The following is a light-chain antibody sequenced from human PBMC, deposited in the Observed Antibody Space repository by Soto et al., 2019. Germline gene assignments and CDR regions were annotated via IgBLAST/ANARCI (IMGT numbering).Light chain of an antibody. CDR1: QGISSF. CDR3: QQYLSYPYT. J-gene: IGKJ2*01. V-gene: IGKV1-8*01. CDR2: AAA. Sequence: AIRMTQSPSSISASTGDRVTITCRARQGISSFLAWSQQKPGKSPTLLIYAAATLQRGAPSRFSASGSGTDFTLTLSRLQSEYVATYFCQQYLSYPYTFGQGTKMEI.